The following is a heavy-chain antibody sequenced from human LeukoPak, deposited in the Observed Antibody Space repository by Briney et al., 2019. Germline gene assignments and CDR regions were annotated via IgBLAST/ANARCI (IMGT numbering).Heavy chain of an antibody. CDR2: IYHSGST. CDR3: ARVHFDDPTQELDY. V-gene: IGHV4-30-2*01. D-gene: IGHD3-9*01. Sequence: PSETLSLTCAVSGGSISSGGYSWSWIRQPPGKGLEWIGYIYHSGSTYYNPSLKSRVTISVDKSKNQFSLKLSSVTAADTAVYYCARVHFDDPTQELDYWGQGTLVTVSS. J-gene: IGHJ4*02. CDR1: GGSISSGGYS.